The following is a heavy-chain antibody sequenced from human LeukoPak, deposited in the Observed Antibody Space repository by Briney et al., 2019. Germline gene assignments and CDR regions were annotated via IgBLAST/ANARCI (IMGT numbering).Heavy chain of an antibody. CDR3: AKIGGWSLDY. CDR1: GFTFSDYA. Sequence: GGSLRLSCAASGFTFSDYAMSWVRQAPGKGLEWVSTIFKTGDTAHYADIVRGRFTISRDNSKNTLYLLMNSLRTEDTAVYYCAKIGGWSLDYWGQGTLVTVSS. J-gene: IGHJ4*02. V-gene: IGHV3-23*01. CDR2: IFKTGDTA. D-gene: IGHD6-19*01.